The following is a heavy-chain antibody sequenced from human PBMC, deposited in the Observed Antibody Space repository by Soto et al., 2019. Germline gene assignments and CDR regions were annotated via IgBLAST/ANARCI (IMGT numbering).Heavy chain of an antibody. D-gene: IGHD4-4*01. J-gene: IGHJ6*02. CDR1: GFTFSSYA. CDR3: ARAADATVTIYGMDV. Sequence: VQLVESGGGVVQPGRSLRLSCAASGFTFSSYAMHWVRQAPGKGLEWVAVISYDGSNKYYADSVKGRFTISRDNSKNTLYLQMNSLRAEDTAVYYCARAADATVTIYGMDVWGQGTTVTVSS. V-gene: IGHV3-30-3*01. CDR2: ISYDGSNK.